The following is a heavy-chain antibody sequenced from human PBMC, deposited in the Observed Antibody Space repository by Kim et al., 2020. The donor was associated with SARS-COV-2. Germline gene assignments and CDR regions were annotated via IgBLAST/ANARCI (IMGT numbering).Heavy chain of an antibody. V-gene: IGHV3-21*04. J-gene: IGHJ5*01. Sequence: GGSLRLSCAASGFTFSNYCLNWVRQAPGKGLEWVSSISISSGYIYLEDAMKRRFTISSNHTRKSLFLQMIIRRADAAAVYYCGKDGHAILWLSAWFYDS. CDR2: ISISSGYI. CDR3: GKDGHAILWLSAWFYDS. CDR1: GFTFSNYC. D-gene: IGHD2-21*01.